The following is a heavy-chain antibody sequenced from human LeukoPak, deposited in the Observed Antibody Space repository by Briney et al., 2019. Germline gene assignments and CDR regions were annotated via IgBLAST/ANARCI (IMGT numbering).Heavy chain of an antibody. D-gene: IGHD3-3*01. Sequence: PSQTLSLTCTVSSGSISSGDSYWSWVRQPPGKGLEWIGNIYYSGNTYYKPSLKSRVTISVDTSKNQFSLKLSSVTAADMAIYYCARVERADFWSGIGYYFDYWGQGTLVTVSS. V-gene: IGHV4-30-4*01. CDR1: SGSISSGDSY. CDR3: ARVERADFWSGIGYYFDY. CDR2: IYYSGNT. J-gene: IGHJ4*02.